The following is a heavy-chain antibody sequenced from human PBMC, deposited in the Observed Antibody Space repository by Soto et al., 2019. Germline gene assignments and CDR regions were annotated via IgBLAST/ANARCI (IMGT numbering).Heavy chain of an antibody. CDR1: GISFSLYA. CDR3: ARDLSGGGYDY. V-gene: IGHV3-30-3*01. Sequence: GGSLRLSCEASGISFSLYAMHWVRQAPGKGLEWVAVISYDGSDKHYADSVKGRFTISRDNSKNTLYVQMDSLRAEDTAVYYCARDLSGGGYDYWGQGVLVTVSS. D-gene: IGHD3-16*01. CDR2: ISYDGSDK. J-gene: IGHJ4*02.